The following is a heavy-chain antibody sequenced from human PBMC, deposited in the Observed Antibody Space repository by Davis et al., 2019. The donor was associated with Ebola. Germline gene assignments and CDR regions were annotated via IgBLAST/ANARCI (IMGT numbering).Heavy chain of an antibody. CDR2: FDPEDGEA. CDR3: SIGGTTGGFDY. V-gene: IGHV1-24*01. D-gene: IGHD1-14*01. Sequence: ASVKVSCKCKVSGYTLAELSMHWVRPAPGKGLEWMGYFDPEDGEAIYAQNFQGRVTMTEDTSTNTAYMELSGLRSEDTAVYYCSIGGTTGGFDYWGQGTLVTVSS. J-gene: IGHJ4*02. CDR1: GYTLAELS.